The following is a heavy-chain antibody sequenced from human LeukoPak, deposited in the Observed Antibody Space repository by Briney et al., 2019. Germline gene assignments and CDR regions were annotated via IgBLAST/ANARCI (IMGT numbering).Heavy chain of an antibody. Sequence: APVKVSCKASGYTFTSYGISWVRQAPGQGLEWMGWISAYTGNTNYAQKLQGRVTIAADKSTSTAYMELSSLRSEDTAVYYCTRVRAVYYYYYYMDVWGKGTTVTVSS. CDR1: GYTFTSYG. V-gene: IGHV1-18*01. CDR2: ISAYTGNT. J-gene: IGHJ6*03. CDR3: TRVRAVYYYYYYMDV.